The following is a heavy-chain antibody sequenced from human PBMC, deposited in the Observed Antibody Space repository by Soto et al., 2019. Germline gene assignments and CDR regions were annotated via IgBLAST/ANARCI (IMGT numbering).Heavy chain of an antibody. D-gene: IGHD4-17*01. CDR3: ARGGSMTPVSTRGFQH. CDR2: ISAYNGNT. V-gene: IGHV1-18*01. CDR1: GYTFTSYG. J-gene: IGHJ1*01. Sequence: QVQLVQSGAEVKKPGASVKVSCKASGYTFTSYGITWVRQAPGQGLEWMGWISAYNGNTNYAQKLQGRVTMTTDTFTSTGYMELRSLRSDDTAVYYCARGGSMTPVSTRGFQHWGQGTLVTVSS.